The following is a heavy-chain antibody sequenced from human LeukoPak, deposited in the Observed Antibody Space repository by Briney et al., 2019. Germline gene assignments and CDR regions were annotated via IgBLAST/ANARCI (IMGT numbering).Heavy chain of an antibody. CDR1: GCTFSSYA. D-gene: IGHD3-10*01. CDR2: ISGGGDIT. CDR3: AKDFFGIWLGELVSTFDY. V-gene: IGHV3-23*01. Sequence: QPGGSLRLSCAVSGCTFSSYAMTWVRQAPGKGLEWASAISGGGDITYYADSVKGRFTISRDNSKNTFYMQLNNLRRDATATDYSAKDFFGIWLGELVSTFDYWGQGTLVTVSS. J-gene: IGHJ4*02.